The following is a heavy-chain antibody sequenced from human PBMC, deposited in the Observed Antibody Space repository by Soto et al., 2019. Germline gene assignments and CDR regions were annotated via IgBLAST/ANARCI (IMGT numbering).Heavy chain of an antibody. CDR1: GDSVSSNSAA. D-gene: IGHD2-15*01. V-gene: IGHV6-1*01. CDR3: ARAGYCTSGSCDGIFDY. J-gene: IGHJ4*02. Sequence: PSQTLSLTCALSGDSVSSNSAAWNWIRQSPSRGLEWLGRTYYRSKWYKDYAISVKSRITINPDTSKNQFSLQLESVTPEDTAVYYCARAGYCTSGSCDGIFDYWGQGTLVTVSS. CDR2: TYYRSKWYK.